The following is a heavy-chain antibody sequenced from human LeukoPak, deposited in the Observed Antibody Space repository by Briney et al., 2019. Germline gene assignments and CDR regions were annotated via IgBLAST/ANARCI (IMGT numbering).Heavy chain of an antibody. CDR1: GGSFSGYY. D-gene: IGHD1-26*01. CDR3: ARGPSLYSGSYYATY. V-gene: IGHV4-34*01. J-gene: IGHJ4*02. Sequence: PSETLSLTCAVYGGSFSGYYWSWIRQPPGKGLEWIGEINHSGSTNYNPSLKSRVTISVDTSKNQSSLKLSSVTAADTAVYYCARGPSLYSGSYYATYWGQGTLVTVSS. CDR2: INHSGST.